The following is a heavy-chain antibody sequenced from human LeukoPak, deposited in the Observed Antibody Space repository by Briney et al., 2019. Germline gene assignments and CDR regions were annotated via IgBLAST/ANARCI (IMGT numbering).Heavy chain of an antibody. D-gene: IGHD6-19*01. J-gene: IGHJ3*02. CDR3: ARDLGSGWSDAFDI. Sequence: PSETLSLTCTVSGGSISSSSYYWGWIRQPPEKGLEWIGYIYYSGSTNYNPSLKSRVTISVDTSKNQFSLKLSSVTAADTAVYYCARDLGSGWSDAFDIWGQGTMVAVSS. V-gene: IGHV4-61*01. CDR1: GGSISSSSYY. CDR2: IYYSGST.